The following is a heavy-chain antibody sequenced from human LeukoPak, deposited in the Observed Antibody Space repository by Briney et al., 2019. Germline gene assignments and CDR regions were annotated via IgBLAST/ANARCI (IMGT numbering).Heavy chain of an antibody. V-gene: IGHV1-46*01. Sequence: GASVKVSCKASGYTFTGYYMHWVRQAPGQGLEWMGIINPSGGSTSYAQKFQGRVTMTRDTSTSTVYMELSSLRSEDTAVYYCARVANSYGLDYWGQGTMVTVSS. CDR1: GYTFTGYY. D-gene: IGHD5-18*01. CDR2: INPSGGST. J-gene: IGHJ4*02. CDR3: ARVANSYGLDY.